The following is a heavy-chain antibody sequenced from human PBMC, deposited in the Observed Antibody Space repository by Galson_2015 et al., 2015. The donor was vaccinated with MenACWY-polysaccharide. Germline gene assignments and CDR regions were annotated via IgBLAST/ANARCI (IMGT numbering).Heavy chain of an antibody. D-gene: IGHD3-10*01. CDR3: ASQTWTGYFDY. V-gene: IGHV3-7*03. J-gene: IGHJ4*02. Sequence: SLRLSCAASGFTFSNYWMSWVRQAPGKGLEWVANIKLDGSEKYYVDSVKGRFTISRDNAKTSLYLQMNSLRAEDTAMYYCASQTWTGYFDYWGQGILVTVSS. CDR1: GFTFSNYW. CDR2: IKLDGSEK.